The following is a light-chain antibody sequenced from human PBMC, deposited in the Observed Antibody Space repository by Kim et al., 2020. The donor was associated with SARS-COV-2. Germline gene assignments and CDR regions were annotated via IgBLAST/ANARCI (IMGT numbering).Light chain of an antibody. CDR3: QSSDSSDTFWV. V-gene: IGLV3-25*03. J-gene: IGLJ3*02. Sequence: PGQKSRRTGSGDALPNQYAYWFQQKPGQAPVMVIYEDTERPSGIPERFSGSTSGTTVTLTISGFQAEDEADYYCQSSDSSDTFWVFGGGTQLTVL. CDR2: EDT. CDR1: ALPNQY.